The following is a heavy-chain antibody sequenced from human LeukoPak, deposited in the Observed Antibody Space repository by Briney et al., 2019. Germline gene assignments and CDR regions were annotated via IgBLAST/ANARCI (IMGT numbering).Heavy chain of an antibody. D-gene: IGHD5-18*01. CDR1: GYSISSGYY. CDR3: ARDKTPVDTAMVMGNYFDY. J-gene: IGHJ4*02. Sequence: SETLSLTCTVSGYSISSGYYWGWIRPPAGKGLEWIGRIYTSGSTNYNPSLKSRVTMSVDTSKNQFSLKLSSVTAADTAVYYCARDKTPVDTAMVMGNYFDYWGQGTLVTVSS. V-gene: IGHV4-4*07. CDR2: IYTSGST.